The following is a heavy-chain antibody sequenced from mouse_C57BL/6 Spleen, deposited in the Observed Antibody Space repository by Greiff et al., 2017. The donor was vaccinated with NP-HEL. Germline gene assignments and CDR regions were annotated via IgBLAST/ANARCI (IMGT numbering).Heavy chain of an antibody. CDR1: GYSITSGYY. J-gene: IGHJ1*03. D-gene: IGHD1-1*01. CDR2: ISYDGSN. Sequence: ESGPGLVKPSQSLSLTCSVTGYSITSGYYWNWIRQFPGNKLEWMGYISYDGSNNYNPSLKNRISITRDTSKNQFFLKLNSVTTEDTATYYCAREGGYGSSPWYFDVWGTGTTVTVSS. V-gene: IGHV3-6*01. CDR3: AREGGYGSSPWYFDV.